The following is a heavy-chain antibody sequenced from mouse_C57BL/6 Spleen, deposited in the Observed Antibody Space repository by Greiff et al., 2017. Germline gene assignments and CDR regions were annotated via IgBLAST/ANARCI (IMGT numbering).Heavy chain of an antibody. Sequence: EVKLQQSGPELVKPGASVKISCKASGYTFTDYYMNWVKQSHGKSLEWIGDINPNNGGTSYNQKFKGKATLTVDKSSSTAYMELRSLTSEDSAVYYCARGGYYEGAMDYWGQGTSVTVSS. CDR1: GYTFTDYY. V-gene: IGHV1-26*01. J-gene: IGHJ4*01. D-gene: IGHD2-3*01. CDR3: ARGGYYEGAMDY. CDR2: INPNNGGT.